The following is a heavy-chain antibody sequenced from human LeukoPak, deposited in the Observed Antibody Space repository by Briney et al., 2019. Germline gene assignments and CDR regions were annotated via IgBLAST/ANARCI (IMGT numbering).Heavy chain of an antibody. D-gene: IGHD3-10*01. CDR2: IYYSGST. CDR3: ARERSGSGSYEGAFDI. J-gene: IGHJ3*02. Sequence: SETLSLTCTVSGGSISSSSYYWGWIRQPPGKGLEWIGSIYYSGSTYYNPSLKSRVTISVDTSKNQFSLKLSSVTAADTAVYYCARERSGSGSYEGAFDIWGQGTMATVSS. CDR1: GGSISSSSYY. V-gene: IGHV4-39*07.